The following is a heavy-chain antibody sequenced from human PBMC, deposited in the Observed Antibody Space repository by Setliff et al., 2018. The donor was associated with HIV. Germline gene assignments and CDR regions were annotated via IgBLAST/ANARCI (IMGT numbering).Heavy chain of an antibody. CDR3: ARGESAAAGTGVCDH. CDR1: GYTFTSYG. Sequence: RASVKVSCKASGYTFTSYGISWVRQAPGQGLEWMGIINPNGGSTTYAQKFQGRVTMTRDTSTSTVYMELSSLRSEDTAMYYCARGESAAAGTGVCDHWGQGTLVTVSS. D-gene: IGHD6-13*01. CDR2: INPNGGST. V-gene: IGHV1-46*01. J-gene: IGHJ4*02.